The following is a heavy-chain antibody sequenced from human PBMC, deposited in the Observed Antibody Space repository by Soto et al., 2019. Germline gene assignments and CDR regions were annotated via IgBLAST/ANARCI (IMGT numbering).Heavy chain of an antibody. Sequence: QVQLQESGPGLVKPSGTLSLTCAVSGGSISSSNWWSWVRPPPGQGLEWIGEIYHSGSTNYNPSRKSRVTIAVDKAKNQCARKLSSGTAADTAVYYCARCIAAAGPTDYWGQGTLVTVSS. CDR1: GGSISSSNW. CDR2: IYHSGST. V-gene: IGHV4-4*02. J-gene: IGHJ4*02. D-gene: IGHD6-13*01. CDR3: ARCIAAAGPTDY.